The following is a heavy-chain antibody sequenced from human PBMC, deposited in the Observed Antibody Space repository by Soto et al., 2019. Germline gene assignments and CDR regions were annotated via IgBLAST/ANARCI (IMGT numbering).Heavy chain of an antibody. D-gene: IGHD3-22*01. J-gene: IGHJ4*02. CDR2: IYYSGST. Sequence: SETLSLTCTVSGGSISSYYWSWIRQPPGKGLEWIGYIYYSGSTNYNPALKSRVTISVDTSKNQFSLKLSSVIAADTAVYYCARGITMIVVVFDYWGQGTLVTVSS. CDR1: GGSISSYY. V-gene: IGHV4-59*01. CDR3: ARGITMIVVVFDY.